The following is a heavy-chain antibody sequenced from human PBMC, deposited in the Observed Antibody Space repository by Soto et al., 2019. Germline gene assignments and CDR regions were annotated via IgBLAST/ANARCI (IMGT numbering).Heavy chain of an antibody. V-gene: IGHV1-69*06. CDR1: GDIFTRYS. D-gene: IGHD2-21*02. CDR2: VIPVFGTS. Sequence: VRLVQSGAEVKKPGSSVRVSYRAPGDIFTRYSFSWVRQAPGQGLEWMGGVIPVFGTSNYGRKFQGRVTITADKSANTAFVDMSGLRYDDTAVYYCAGAPAGDYYYYYKFGSWGQGTAVTVSS. J-gene: IGHJ6*02. CDR3: AGAPAGDYYYYYKFGS.